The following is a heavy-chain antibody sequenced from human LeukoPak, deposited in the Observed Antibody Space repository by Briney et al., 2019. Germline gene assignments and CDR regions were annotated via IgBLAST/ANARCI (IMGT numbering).Heavy chain of an antibody. D-gene: IGHD6-13*01. CDR2: ISENGGTT. Sequence: GGSLRLSCAASGFTFSSYALSWVRRASGRGLEWGSGISENGGTTFYADSVKGRFTITRDNSKNTLYVQMHSLRGEDTAVYYCAKDYGPKQLVFFDSWGQGTLVTVSS. J-gene: IGHJ4*02. CDR1: GFTFSSYA. V-gene: IGHV3-23*01. CDR3: AKDYGPKQLVFFDS.